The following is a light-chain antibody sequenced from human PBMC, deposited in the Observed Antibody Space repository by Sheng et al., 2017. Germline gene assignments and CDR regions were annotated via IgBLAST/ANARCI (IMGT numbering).Light chain of an antibody. CDR2: KAS. CDR1: QSISSW. CDR3: QEYASYSWT. Sequence: DIQMTQSPSTLSASVGDRVTITCRASQSISSWLAWYQQKPGKAPKILIYKASILESGVPSRFSGSGSGTEFTLTISSLQPDDVATYYCQEYASYSWTFGQGTKVEIK. J-gene: IGKJ1*01. V-gene: IGKV1-5*03.